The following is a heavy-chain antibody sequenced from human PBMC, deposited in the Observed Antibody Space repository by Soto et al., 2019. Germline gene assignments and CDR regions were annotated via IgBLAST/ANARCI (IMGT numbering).Heavy chain of an antibody. Sequence: QVQLVQSGAEVKKPGSSVKVSCKASGGTFSSYAISWVRQAPGQGLEWMGGIIPIFGTANYAQKSQGRVTITADESTSTACMALSSLGSENTALYYCARNLRWSDAFDIWGQGTMVTVSS. CDR3: ARNLRWSDAFDI. J-gene: IGHJ3*02. CDR1: GGTFSSYA. CDR2: IIPIFGTA. V-gene: IGHV1-69*12. D-gene: IGHD4-17*01.